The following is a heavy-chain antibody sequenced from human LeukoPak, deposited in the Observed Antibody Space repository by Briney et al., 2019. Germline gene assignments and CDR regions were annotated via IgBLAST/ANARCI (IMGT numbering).Heavy chain of an antibody. CDR2: IIPILGIA. V-gene: IGHV1-69*04. Sequence: GASVKVSCKASGGTFSSYAISWVRQAPGQGLEWMGRIIPILGIANYAQKFQGRVTITADKSTSTAYMELSSLRSEDTAVYYCARTPSGSIAARPDNWFDPWGQGTLVTVSS. D-gene: IGHD6-6*01. CDR1: GGTFSSYA. J-gene: IGHJ5*02. CDR3: ARTPSGSIAARPDNWFDP.